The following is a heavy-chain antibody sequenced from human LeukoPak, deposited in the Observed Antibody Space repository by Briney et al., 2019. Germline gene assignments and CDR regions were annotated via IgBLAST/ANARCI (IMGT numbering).Heavy chain of an antibody. CDR3: ATSGGDYYYYSLDV. D-gene: IGHD3-10*01. J-gene: IGHJ6*03. Sequence: SLKLSCTASGGTFSRYAISWVRQAPGQGLEWMGGIIPVLGTTNYAPTFKNNATITAAEPTSTTHMGLSSLTSEDTAVYYCATSGGDYYYYSLDVWGKGTPVTISS. CDR2: IIPVLGTT. V-gene: IGHV1-69*13. CDR1: GGTFSRYA.